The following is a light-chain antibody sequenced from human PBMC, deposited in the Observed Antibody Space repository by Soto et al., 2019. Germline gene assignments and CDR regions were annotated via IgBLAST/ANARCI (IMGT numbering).Light chain of an antibody. CDR2: GAS. J-gene: IGKJ1*01. CDR3: QQYGSSPWT. Sequence: EIVLTQSPGTLALSPGXRATLSCRASQSVSSSSLAWYQQKPGQAPRLLIYGASTRATGIPDRFSGSGSVTDFTLTISRLEPEDFAVYFCQQYGSSPWTFGQGTKV. V-gene: IGKV3-20*01. CDR1: QSVSSSS.